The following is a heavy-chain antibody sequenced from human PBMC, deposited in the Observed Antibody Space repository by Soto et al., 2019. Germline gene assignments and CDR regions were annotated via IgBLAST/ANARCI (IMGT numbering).Heavy chain of an antibody. CDR1: GGSISSGGYY. Sequence: PSETLSLTCTVSGGSISSGGYYWSWIRQHPGKGLEWIGYIYYSGSTYYNPSLKSRVTISVDTSKNQFSLKLSSVTAADTAVYYCARERNYYDSSGYYYGLNWFDPWGQGTLVTVSS. D-gene: IGHD3-22*01. V-gene: IGHV4-31*03. J-gene: IGHJ5*02. CDR3: ARERNYYDSSGYYYGLNWFDP. CDR2: IYYSGST.